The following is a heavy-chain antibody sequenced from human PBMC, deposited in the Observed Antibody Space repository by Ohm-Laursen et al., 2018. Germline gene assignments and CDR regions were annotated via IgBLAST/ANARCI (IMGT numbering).Heavy chain of an antibody. Sequence: GSLRLSCAASGFTFSTYEMNWVRQAPGKGLEWISYIDTSGSTIYYADSVKGRFTISRDNAKNSLYLQMNSLRAEDTALYFCARDPSVAGNGAFDFWGQGTMVTVSS. CDR1: GFTFSTYE. CDR3: ARDPSVAGNGAFDF. D-gene: IGHD6-19*01. V-gene: IGHV3-48*03. J-gene: IGHJ3*01. CDR2: IDTSGSTI.